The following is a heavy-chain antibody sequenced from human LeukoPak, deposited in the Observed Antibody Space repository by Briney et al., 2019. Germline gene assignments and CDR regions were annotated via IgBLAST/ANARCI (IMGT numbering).Heavy chain of an antibody. CDR1: GYTFTSYY. V-gene: IGHV1-46*01. CDR3: ARVRPMDSSSWYGYYYYMDV. CDR2: INPSGGST. J-gene: IGHJ6*03. Sequence: ASVKVSCKASGYTFTSYYMHWVRQAPGQGLEWMGIINPSGGSTSYAQKFQGRVTMTRDMSTSTVYMELSSLRSEDTAVYYCARVRPMDSSSWYGYYYYMDVWGKGTTVTVSS. D-gene: IGHD6-13*01.